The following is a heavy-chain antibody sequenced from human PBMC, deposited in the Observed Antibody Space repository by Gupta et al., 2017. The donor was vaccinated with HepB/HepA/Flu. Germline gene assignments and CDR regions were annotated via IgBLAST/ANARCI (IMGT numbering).Heavy chain of an antibody. CDR1: GFTFSSYG. J-gene: IGHJ4*02. Sequence: QVQLVESGGGVVQPGRSLRLSCAASGFTFSSYGMHWVRHAPGKGLECVAVISYDGSNKYYADSVKGRFTISRDNSKNTLYLQMNSLRAEDTAVYYCAKDLAGEGTLDYWGQGTLVTVSS. CDR2: ISYDGSNK. D-gene: IGHD3-10*01. CDR3: AKDLAGEGTLDY. V-gene: IGHV3-30*18.